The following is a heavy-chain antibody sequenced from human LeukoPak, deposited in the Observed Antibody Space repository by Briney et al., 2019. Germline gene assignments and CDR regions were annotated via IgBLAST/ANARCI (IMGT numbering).Heavy chain of an antibody. CDR3: TTARSGWYHFDY. Sequence: SETLSLTCTVSGGSISSYYWSWIRQAPGKGLEWIGYIYNSGSANYNPSLKSRVTISLHTSTNQFSLKLNSVTAADTAVYYCTTARSGWYHFDYWGQGTLVTVSS. V-gene: IGHV4-59*01. J-gene: IGHJ4*02. CDR2: IYNSGSA. D-gene: IGHD6-19*01. CDR1: GGSISSYY.